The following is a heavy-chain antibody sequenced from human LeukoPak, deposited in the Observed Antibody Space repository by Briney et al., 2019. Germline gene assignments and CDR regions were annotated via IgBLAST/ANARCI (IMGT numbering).Heavy chain of an antibody. CDR2: IYYSGST. CDR3: ARDLYSSSWLNYFDY. Sequence: SETLSLTCTVSGGSTSSYYWSWIRQPPGKGLEWIGYIYYSGSTNYNPSLKSRVTISVDTSKNQFSLKLSSVTAADTAVYYCARDLYSSSWLNYFDYWGQGTLVTVSS. D-gene: IGHD6-13*01. V-gene: IGHV4-59*01. J-gene: IGHJ4*02. CDR1: GGSTSSYY.